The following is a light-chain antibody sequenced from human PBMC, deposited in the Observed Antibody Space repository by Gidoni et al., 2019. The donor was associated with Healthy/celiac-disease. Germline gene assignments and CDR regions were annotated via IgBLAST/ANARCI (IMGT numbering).Light chain of an antibody. CDR3: QQSYSTPRALT. V-gene: IGKV1-39*01. CDR1: QSISSY. Sequence: DIQMTQSSSSLSASVGDRVTITCRASQSISSYLNWYQQKPGKAPKLLIYAASSLQSGVPSRFGGSGSGTDFTLTISSLQPEDFATYYCQQSYSTPRALTFGGGTKVEIK. J-gene: IGKJ4*01. CDR2: AAS.